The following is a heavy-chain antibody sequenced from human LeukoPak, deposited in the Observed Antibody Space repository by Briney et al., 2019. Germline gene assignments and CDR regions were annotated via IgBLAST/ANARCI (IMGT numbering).Heavy chain of an antibody. V-gene: IGHV1-69*05. J-gene: IGHJ4*02. Sequence: XVKVSCKASGGTFISYAISWVRQAPGQGLEWMGGIIPIFGTANYAQKFQGRVTMTRDTSTSTVYMELSSLRSEDTAVYYCASYRVGATRYYFDYWGQGTLVTVSS. CDR3: ASYRVGATRYYFDY. CDR1: GGTFISYA. CDR2: IIPIFGTA. D-gene: IGHD1-26*01.